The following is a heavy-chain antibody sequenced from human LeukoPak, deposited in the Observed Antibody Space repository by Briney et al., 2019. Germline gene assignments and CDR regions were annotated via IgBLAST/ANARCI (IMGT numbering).Heavy chain of an antibody. CDR2: ISYDGSNK. D-gene: IGHD2-8*01. J-gene: IGHJ3*02. CDR1: GFTFSSYA. V-gene: IGHV3-30*04. CDR3: ARGGYIVLMVYAILGAFDI. Sequence: GGSLRLSCAASGFTFSSYAMHWVRQAPGKGLEWVAVISYDGSNKYYADSVKGRFTISRDNSKNTLYLQMNSLRAEDTAVYYCARGGYIVLMVYAILGAFDIWGQGTMVTVSS.